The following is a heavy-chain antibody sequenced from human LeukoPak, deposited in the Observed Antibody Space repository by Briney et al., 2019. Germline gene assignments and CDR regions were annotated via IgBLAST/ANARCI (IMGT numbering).Heavy chain of an antibody. V-gene: IGHV3-11*01. CDR3: ARDPVAAAGTLYYFDY. CDR1: GFTFSDYY. CDR2: ISSSGSTI. J-gene: IGHJ4*02. Sequence: GSLRLSCAASGFTFSDYYMSWIRQAPGKGLEWVSYISSSGSTIYYADSVKGRFTISRDNAKNSLYLQMNSLRAEDTAVYYCARDPVAAAGTLYYFDYWGQGTLVTVSS. D-gene: IGHD6-13*01.